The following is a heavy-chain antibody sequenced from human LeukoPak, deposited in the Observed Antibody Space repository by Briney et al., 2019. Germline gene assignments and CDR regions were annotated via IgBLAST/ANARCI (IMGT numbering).Heavy chain of an antibody. D-gene: IGHD6-6*01. J-gene: IGHJ4*02. CDR3: ARDLPSIAARFGLFDY. CDR1: GFTFSSYS. Sequence: GGSLRLSCAASGFTFSSYSMNWVRQAPGKGLEWVSSISSSSSYIYYADSVKGRFTISRDNAKNSLYLQMNSLRAEGTAVYYCARDLPSIAARFGLFDYWGQGTLVTVSS. CDR2: ISSSSSYI. V-gene: IGHV3-21*01.